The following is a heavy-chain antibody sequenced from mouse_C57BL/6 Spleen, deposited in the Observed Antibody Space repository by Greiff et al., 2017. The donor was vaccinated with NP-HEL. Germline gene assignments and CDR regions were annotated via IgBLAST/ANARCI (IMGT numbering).Heavy chain of an antibody. CDR2: IWRGGST. V-gene: IGHV2-5*01. Sequence: VQLVESGPGLVQPSQSLSITCTVSGFSLTSYGVHWVRQSPGKGLEWLGVIWRGGSTDYNAAFMSRLSITKDNSKSQVFFKMNSLQADDTAIYYCALYYYGSSSYWYFDVWGTGTTVTVSS. CDR1: GFSLTSYG. J-gene: IGHJ1*03. CDR3: ALYYYGSSSYWYFDV. D-gene: IGHD1-1*01.